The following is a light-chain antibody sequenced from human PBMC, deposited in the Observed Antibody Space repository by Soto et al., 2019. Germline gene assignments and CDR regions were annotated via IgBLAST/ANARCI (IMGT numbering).Light chain of an antibody. Sequence: QSALTQPPSASGSPGQSITISCTGSRDDIGGYNYVSWYQQHPGKAPKLIIYDVHKRPSGVPDRFSGSKSDNTASLTVSGLQTEDGADYYCNSYAGRNNFVFGTGTKLTVL. CDR1: RDDIGGYNY. CDR2: DVH. J-gene: IGLJ1*01. CDR3: NSYAGRNNFV. V-gene: IGLV2-8*01.